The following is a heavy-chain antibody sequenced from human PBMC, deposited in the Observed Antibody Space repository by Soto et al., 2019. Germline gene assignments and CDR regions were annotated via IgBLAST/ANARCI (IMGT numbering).Heavy chain of an antibody. CDR3: ARDRGYYYDSSGYFGGDY. D-gene: IGHD3-22*01. Sequence: QVQLVESGGGVVQPGRSLRLSCAASGFTFSSYAMHWVRQAPGKGLEWVAVISYDGSNKYYADSVKGRFTISRDNSKNTLYLQMNSLRAEDTAVYYCARDRGYYYDSSGYFGGDYGGQGTLVTVSS. CDR1: GFTFSSYA. V-gene: IGHV3-30-3*01. CDR2: ISYDGSNK. J-gene: IGHJ4*02.